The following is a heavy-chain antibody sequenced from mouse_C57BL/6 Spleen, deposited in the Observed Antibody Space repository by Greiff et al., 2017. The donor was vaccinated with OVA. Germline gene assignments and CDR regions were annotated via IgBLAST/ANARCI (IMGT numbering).Heavy chain of an antibody. CDR1: GFNIKDDY. Sequence: EVQLQESGAELVRPGASVKLSCTASGFNIKDDYMHWVKQRPEQGLEWIGGIDPENGDTEYASKFQGKATITADTSSNTAYLQLSSLTSEDTAVYYCTTGTVVKAYWGQGTLVTVSA. V-gene: IGHV14-4*01. CDR2: IDPENGDT. CDR3: TTGTVVKAY. D-gene: IGHD1-1*01. J-gene: IGHJ3*01.